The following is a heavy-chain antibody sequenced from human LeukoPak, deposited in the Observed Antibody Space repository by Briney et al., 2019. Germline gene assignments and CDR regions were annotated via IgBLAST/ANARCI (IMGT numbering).Heavy chain of an antibody. CDR3: ARDGSGWSRDY. CDR2: ISYDGSNK. Sequence: GGSLRLSCAASGFTFSSYAMHWVRQAPGKGLEWVAVISYDGSNKYYADSVKGRFTISRDNAKNSVFLQMDSLRDEDTGVYYCARDGSGWSRDYWGHGTLVTVSS. V-gene: IGHV3-30*04. J-gene: IGHJ4*01. D-gene: IGHD6-19*01. CDR1: GFTFSSYA.